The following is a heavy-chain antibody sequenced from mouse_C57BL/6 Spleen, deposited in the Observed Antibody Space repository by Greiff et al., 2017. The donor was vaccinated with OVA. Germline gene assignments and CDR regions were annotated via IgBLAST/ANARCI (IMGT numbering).Heavy chain of an antibody. J-gene: IGHJ4*01. V-gene: IGHV1-69*01. CDR2: IDPSDSYT. Sequence: VQLQQPGAELVMPGASVKLSCKASGYTFTSYWMHWVKQRPGQGLEWIGEIDPSDSYTNYNQKFKGKSTLTVDKSSSTAYMQLSSLTSEDSAVDDGAREGGSSLYAMDYWGQGTSVTVSS. CDR3: AREGGSSLYAMDY. D-gene: IGHD1-1*01. CDR1: GYTFTSYW.